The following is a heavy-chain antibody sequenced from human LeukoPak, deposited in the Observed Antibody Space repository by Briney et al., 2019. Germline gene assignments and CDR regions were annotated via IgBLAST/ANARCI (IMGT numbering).Heavy chain of an antibody. D-gene: IGHD3-9*01. Sequence: GSLRLSCAASGFTFSSYWMSWVRQAPGKGLEWVANIKQDGGEKYSVDSVKGRFTISRDNAKNSLYLQMNSLRAEDTAVYYCARVEDYDILTGFDYWGQGTLVTVSS. J-gene: IGHJ4*02. CDR2: IKQDGGEK. CDR1: GFTFSSYW. CDR3: ARVEDYDILTGFDY. V-gene: IGHV3-7*01.